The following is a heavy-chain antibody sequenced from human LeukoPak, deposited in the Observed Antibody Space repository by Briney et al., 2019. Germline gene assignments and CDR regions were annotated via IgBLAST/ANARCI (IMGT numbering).Heavy chain of an antibody. CDR3: ARAISDTSPGDWFDP. J-gene: IGHJ5*02. V-gene: IGHV4-30-2*01. CDR2: IYHSGST. D-gene: IGHD3-9*01. Sequence: SETLSLTCAVSGGSISSGSYSWSWIRQPPGKGLEWIGYIYHSGSTYYNPSLKSRVTISVDRSKNQFSLKLSSVTAADTAVYYCARAISDTSPGDWFDPWGQGTLVTVSS. CDR1: GGSISSGSYS.